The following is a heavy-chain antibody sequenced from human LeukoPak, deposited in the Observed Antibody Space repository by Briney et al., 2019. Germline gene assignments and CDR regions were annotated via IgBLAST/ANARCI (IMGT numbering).Heavy chain of an antibody. CDR1: GFTFSSYA. CDR2: ISGSGDNT. J-gene: IGHJ4*02. D-gene: IGHD2-8*01. CDR3: AKGGYCTNGVCFAYYYFDS. Sequence: QPGGSLRLSCAASGFTFSSYAMNWVRQAPGKGLEWVSAISGSGDNTYYADSVKGRFTISRDNSKNTLYLQMNSLRAEDTAVYYCAKGGYCTNGVCFAYYYFDSWGQGTLVTVSS. V-gene: IGHV3-23*01.